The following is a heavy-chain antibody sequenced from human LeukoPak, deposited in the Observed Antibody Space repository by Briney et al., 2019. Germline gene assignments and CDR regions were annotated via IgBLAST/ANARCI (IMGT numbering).Heavy chain of an antibody. Sequence: SETLSLTCTVSGGSISTYYWNWIRQPPGKGLEWIGYIYYSGSTNYNPSLKSRVTISIDMSENQFSLQLHSVTAADTAVYYCARGYSSGYYVDAFDIWGQGTMVTVS. V-gene: IGHV4-59*01. CDR1: GGSISTYY. CDR3: ARGYSSGYYVDAFDI. D-gene: IGHD6-19*01. CDR2: IYYSGST. J-gene: IGHJ3*02.